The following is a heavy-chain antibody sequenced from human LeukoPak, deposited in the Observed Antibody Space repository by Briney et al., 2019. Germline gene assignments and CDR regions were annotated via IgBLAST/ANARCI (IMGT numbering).Heavy chain of an antibody. CDR1: GFTFSSYA. CDR2: ISYDGSNK. CDR3: ARGTPSSSGWLYYGMDV. J-gene: IGHJ6*02. D-gene: IGHD6-19*01. Sequence: GGSLRLSCAASGFTFSSYAMHWVHQAPGKGLEWVAVISYDGSNKYYADFVKGRFTISRDNSKNTLYLQMNSLRAEDTAVYYCARGTPSSSGWLYYGMDVWGQGTTVTVSS. V-gene: IGHV3-30-3*01.